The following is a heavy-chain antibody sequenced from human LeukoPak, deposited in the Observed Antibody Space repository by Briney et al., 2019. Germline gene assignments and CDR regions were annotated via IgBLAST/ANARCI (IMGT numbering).Heavy chain of an antibody. Sequence: PSETLSLTCTVSGGSVSSGGYYWNWIRQPPGKGLECLGYMYYDETSNYNPSLKSRVTISIDSSKNQFSLRLSSVTAADTAVYYCARGRDNYGSGDSWGQGILVTVSS. J-gene: IGHJ4*02. CDR1: GGSVSSGGYY. V-gene: IGHV4-61*08. D-gene: IGHD3-10*01. CDR3: ARGRDNYGSGDS. CDR2: MYYDETS.